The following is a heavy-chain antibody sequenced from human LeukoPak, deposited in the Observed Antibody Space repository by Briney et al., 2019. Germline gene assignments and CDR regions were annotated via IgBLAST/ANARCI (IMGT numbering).Heavy chain of an antibody. V-gene: IGHV3-21*01. J-gene: IGHJ4*02. CDR1: GFTFTTYS. Sequence: GGSLRLSCEASGFTFTTYSMTWVRQAPGKGLEWVSIISSGSSAIFSADALKGRFTISRDDAKNLLYLDMNSLRAEDTAVYYCARGHTAVTRHFDYWGQGTLVTVSS. D-gene: IGHD4-17*01. CDR3: ARGHTAVTRHFDY. CDR2: ISSGSSAI.